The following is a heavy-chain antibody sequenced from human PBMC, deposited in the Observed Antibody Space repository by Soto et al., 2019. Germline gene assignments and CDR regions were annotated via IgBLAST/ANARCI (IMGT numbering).Heavy chain of an antibody. Sequence: GSGPTLVNPTQTPTLTCTFSGFSLSTSGMCVSWIRQPPGKALEWLALIDWDDDKYYSTSLKTRLTISKDTSKNQVVLTMTNMDPVDTATYYCARTVVVPAAIQRFYYYYGMDVWGQGTTVTVSS. D-gene: IGHD2-2*01. CDR3: ARTVVVPAAIQRFYYYYGMDV. CDR1: GFSLSTSGMC. J-gene: IGHJ6*02. CDR2: IDWDDDK. V-gene: IGHV2-70*01.